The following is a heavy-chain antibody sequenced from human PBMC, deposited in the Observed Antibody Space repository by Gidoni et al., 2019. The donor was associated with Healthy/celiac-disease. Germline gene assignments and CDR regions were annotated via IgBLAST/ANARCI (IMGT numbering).Heavy chain of an antibody. CDR1: GGSISSYY. V-gene: IGHV4-59*01. CDR2: IYYSGST. CDR3: ARVSISSSWYSQEFDY. D-gene: IGHD6-13*01. Sequence: QVQLQESGPGLVKPSETLSLTCTVSGGSISSYYWSWIRQPPGKGLEWIGYIYYSGSTNYNPSLKSRVTISVDTSKNQFSLKLSSVTAADTAVYYCARVSISSSWYSQEFDYWGQGTLVTVSS. J-gene: IGHJ4*02.